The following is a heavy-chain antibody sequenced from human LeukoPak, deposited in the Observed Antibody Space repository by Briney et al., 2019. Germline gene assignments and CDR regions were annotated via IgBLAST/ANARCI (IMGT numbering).Heavy chain of an antibody. CDR3: AGHAGGTTYNY. Sequence: WETLSLTCSVWGRPIRSYYWRWIRQPPGKGLEWIGYISYSGSTNYSPSRKSRVTISVDTSKHQFPLKLSSVTAADTAVYYCAGHAGGTTYNYWGQGTLVTVSS. D-gene: IGHD1-7*01. V-gene: IGHV4-59*08. J-gene: IGHJ4*02. CDR1: GRPIRSYY. CDR2: ISYSGST.